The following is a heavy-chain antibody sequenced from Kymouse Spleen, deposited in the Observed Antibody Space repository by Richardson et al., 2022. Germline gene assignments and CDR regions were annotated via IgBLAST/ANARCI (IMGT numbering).Heavy chain of an antibody. V-gene: IGHV3-9*01. D-gene: IGHD1-7*01. CDR3: AKDNWNFDAFDI. CDR2: ISWNSGSI. Sequence: EVQLVESGGGLVQPGRSLRLSCAASGFTFDDYAMHWVRQAPGKGLEWVSGISWNSGSIGYADSVKGRFTISRDNAKNSLYLQMNSLRAEDTALYYCAKDNWNFDAFDIWGQGTMVTVSS. J-gene: IGHJ3*02. CDR1: GFTFDDYA.